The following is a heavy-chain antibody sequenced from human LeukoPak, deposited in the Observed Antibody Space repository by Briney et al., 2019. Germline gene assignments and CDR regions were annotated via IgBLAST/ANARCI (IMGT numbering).Heavy chain of an antibody. J-gene: IGHJ5*02. CDR2: IYYSGST. V-gene: IGHV4-39*01. D-gene: IGHD6-13*01. Sequence: SETLSLTCTVSGGSISSSGYFWGGIRQPPGKWLEWIGSIYYSGSTYYNPSLKSRVAISVDTSKNELSLKLTSVTAADTAVFYCAGGIAHNWFDPWGQGTLVTVSS. CDR1: GGSISSSGYF. CDR3: AGGIAHNWFDP.